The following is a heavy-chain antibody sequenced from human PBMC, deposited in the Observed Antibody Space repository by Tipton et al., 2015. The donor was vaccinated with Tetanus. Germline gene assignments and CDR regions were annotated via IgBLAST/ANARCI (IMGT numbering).Heavy chain of an antibody. V-gene: IGHV1-2*02. J-gene: IGHJ5*02. CDR2: MNPNSGGT. D-gene: IGHD6-13*01. Sequence: QLVQSGADVKKPGDSVKVSCKASGYTFTGNYIHWVRHAPGQGLEWMGWMNPNSGGTNYAQKFQGRVTMTRDTSISTAYMELSRLRSDDTGVYYCARASEGAAAPWGLGTLVTGSS. CDR3: ARASEGAAAP. CDR1: GYTFTGNY.